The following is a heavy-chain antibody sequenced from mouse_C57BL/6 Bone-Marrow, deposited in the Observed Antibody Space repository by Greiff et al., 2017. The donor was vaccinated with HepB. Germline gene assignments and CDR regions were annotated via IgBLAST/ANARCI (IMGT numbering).Heavy chain of an antibody. CDR3: ARHDGPFAY. J-gene: IGHJ3*01. V-gene: IGHV1-77*01. Sequence: VQGVESGPELVKPGASMKMSCKASGYTFTDYGISWVKQSTGQGLEWIGEIYPGSGSTYYNEKFKGKATLTADKSSNTAYMQLSSLTSEDSAVYFCARHDGPFAYWGQGTLVTVSA. D-gene: IGHD2-3*01. CDR2: IYPGSGST. CDR1: GYTFTDYG.